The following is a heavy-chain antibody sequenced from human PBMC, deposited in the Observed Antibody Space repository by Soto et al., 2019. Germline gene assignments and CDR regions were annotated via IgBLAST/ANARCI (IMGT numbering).Heavy chain of an antibody. CDR1: GFTFSSYA. D-gene: IGHD5-12*01. CDR3: APYSGYRSLGY. J-gene: IGHJ4*02. V-gene: IGHV3-23*01. Sequence: EVQLLESGGGLVQPGGSLRLSCAASGFTFSSYAMSWVRQAPGKGLEWVSAISGSGGSTYYADSVKGRFTISRDNSKNALYLQMNSLRAEDTAVYYFAPYSGYRSLGYWGQGTLVSVSS. CDR2: ISGSGGST.